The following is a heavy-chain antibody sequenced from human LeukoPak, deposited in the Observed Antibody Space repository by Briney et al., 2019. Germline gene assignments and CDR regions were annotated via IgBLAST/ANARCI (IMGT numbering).Heavy chain of an antibody. D-gene: IGHD2-15*01. CDR3: AKDGDDIVVVVAATIDY. V-gene: IGHV3-23*01. Sequence: GGSLRLSCAASGFTFSNYGMSWVRQAPGKGLEWVSAISGSGGSTYYADSVKGRFTISRDNSKNTLYLQMNNLRAEDTAVYYRAKDGDDIVVVVAATIDYWGQGTLVTVSS. CDR2: ISGSGGST. CDR1: GFTFSNYG. J-gene: IGHJ4*02.